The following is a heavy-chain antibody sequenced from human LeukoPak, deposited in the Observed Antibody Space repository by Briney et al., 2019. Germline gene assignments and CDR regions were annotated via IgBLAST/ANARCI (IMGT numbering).Heavy chain of an antibody. CDR3: ARDTTLITYWFDP. J-gene: IGHJ5*02. V-gene: IGHV1-2*02. D-gene: IGHD1-1*01. Sequence: ASVKVPCKASGYTFTGYYIHWVRQAPGQGLEWMGWINPNSGGTNYAQKFQGRVTMTRDTSISTAYMELNRLRSDDTAVYYCARDTTLITYWFDPWGQGTLVNVSS. CDR1: GYTFTGYY. CDR2: INPNSGGT.